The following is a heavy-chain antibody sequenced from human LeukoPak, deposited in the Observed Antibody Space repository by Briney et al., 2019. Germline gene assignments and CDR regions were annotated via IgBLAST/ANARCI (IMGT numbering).Heavy chain of an antibody. CDR1: GGSISSGSYY. CDR2: IYTSGST. J-gene: IGHJ4*02. V-gene: IGHV4-61*02. CDR3: ASSYVSSSWHHTDY. Sequence: SETVSLTCTVYGGSISSGSYYWSWIRQPAGKGLEWIGRIYTSGSTNYNPSLKSRVTISVDTSKNQFSLKLSSVTAADTAVYYCASSYVSSSWHHTDYWGQGTLVTVSS. D-gene: IGHD6-13*01.